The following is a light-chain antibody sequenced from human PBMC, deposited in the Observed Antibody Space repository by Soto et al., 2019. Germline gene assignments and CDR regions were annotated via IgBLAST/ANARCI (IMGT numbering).Light chain of an antibody. CDR3: SSYTSSNTLHVL. Sequence: QSALTQPASVSGSPGQSITISCTGTSSDVGGYNYVSWYQQHPGKAPKLMIYDVSNRPSGVSNRFSGSKSGNMASLTISGLQAEDEADYYCSSYTSSNTLHVLFGGGTQLTVL. CDR2: DVS. V-gene: IGLV2-14*01. CDR1: SSDVGGYNY. J-gene: IGLJ2*01.